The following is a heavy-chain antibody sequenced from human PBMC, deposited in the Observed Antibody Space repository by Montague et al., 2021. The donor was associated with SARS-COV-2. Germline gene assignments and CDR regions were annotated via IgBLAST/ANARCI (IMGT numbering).Heavy chain of an antibody. Sequence: STKYNPSLGSRVLISVDTPKKQLSLKLSSVTAADTAVYYCAREKDYMGVFGIGGQGTMVTVSS. CDR3: AREKDYMGVFGI. CDR2: ST. D-gene: IGHD4-11*01. V-gene: IGHV4-59*01. J-gene: IGHJ3*02.